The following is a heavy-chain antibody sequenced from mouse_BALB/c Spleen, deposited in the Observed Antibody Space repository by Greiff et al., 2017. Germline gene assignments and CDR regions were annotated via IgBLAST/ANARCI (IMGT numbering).Heavy chain of an antibody. J-gene: IGHJ4*01. CDR1: GFTFSSYA. CDR3: ARDYGNYDYAMDY. CDR2: ISSGGST. D-gene: IGHD2-1*01. Sequence: EVMLVESGGGLVKPGGSPKLSCAASGFTFSSYAMSWVRQTPEKRLEWVASISSGGSTYYPDSVKGRFTISRDNARNILYLQMSSLRSEDTAMYYCARDYGNYDYAMDYWGQGTSVTVSS. V-gene: IGHV5-6-5*01.